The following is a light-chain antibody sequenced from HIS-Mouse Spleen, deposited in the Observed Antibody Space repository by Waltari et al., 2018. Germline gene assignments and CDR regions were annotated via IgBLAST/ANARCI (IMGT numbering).Light chain of an antibody. CDR2: EDS. Sequence: SYELTQPPSVSLSPGQMARITCSGDTLPKKYAYWYQQKSGQAPVLVIYEDSKRPSGIPVRFSGSSSGTMGTLTISGAQVEDEADYYCYSTDSSGNHRVFGGGTKLTVL. V-gene: IGLV3-10*01. CDR3: YSTDSSGNHRV. J-gene: IGLJ2*01. CDR1: TLPKKY.